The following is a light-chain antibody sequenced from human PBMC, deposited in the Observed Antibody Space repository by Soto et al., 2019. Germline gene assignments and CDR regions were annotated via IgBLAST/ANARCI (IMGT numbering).Light chain of an antibody. V-gene: IGLV2-14*01. CDR1: SSDVGGYNF. Sequence: QSVLTQPASVSGSPGQSITISCTGTSSDVGGYNFVSWYQHHPGNAPNLMIYEVSNRPSGVSNRFSGTKAGNTASLTISGLQDEDEADYYCTSYTSNDPLVVFGGVTKLTVL. CDR2: EVS. CDR3: TSYTSNDPLVV. J-gene: IGLJ2*01.